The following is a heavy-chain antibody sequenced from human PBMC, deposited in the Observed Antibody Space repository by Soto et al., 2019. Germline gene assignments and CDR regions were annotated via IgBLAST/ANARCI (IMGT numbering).Heavy chain of an antibody. Sequence: EVQLVESGGGLVQPGGSLRLSCAASGFTVSSNYMSWVRQAPGKGLEWVSVIYSGGSTYYADSVKGRFTISRDNSKNTQYLQMSSLRAWDTAGYYCARDRIVGATRHWGQGTLVTVSS. CDR3: ARDRIVGATRH. CDR1: GFTVSSNY. D-gene: IGHD1-26*01. CDR2: IYSGGST. J-gene: IGHJ4*02. V-gene: IGHV3-66*01.